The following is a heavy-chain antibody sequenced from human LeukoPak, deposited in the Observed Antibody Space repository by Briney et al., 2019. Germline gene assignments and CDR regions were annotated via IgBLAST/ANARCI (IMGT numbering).Heavy chain of an antibody. D-gene: IGHD1-26*01. CDR2: ISGSGGST. CDR1: GFTFSSYA. J-gene: IGHJ6*02. CDR3: AKGKGGATKGYYYYGMDV. Sequence: GGSLRLSCAASGFTFSSYAMSWVRQAPGKGLEWVSAISGSGGSTYYADSVKGRFTISRDNSKNTLYLQMNSLRAEDTAVYYCAKGKGGATKGYYYYGMDVWGQGTTVTVSS. V-gene: IGHV3-23*01.